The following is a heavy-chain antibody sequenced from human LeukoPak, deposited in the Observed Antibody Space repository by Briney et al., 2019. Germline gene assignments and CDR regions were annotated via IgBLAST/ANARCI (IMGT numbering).Heavy chain of an antibody. V-gene: IGHV4-39*02. CDR2: IYYSGTI. J-gene: IGHJ6*02. Sequence: SETLSLTCTVSGGSISSGDYFWGWIRQPPGKGLEWIASIYYSGTIHYTPSLRSRVTMSVDTSKNQFSLKLSSVTAADTAVYYCAKDLKGRLVPAAKTQGNGMDVWGQGTTVTVSS. D-gene: IGHD2-2*01. CDR3: AKDLKGRLVPAAKTQGNGMDV. CDR1: GGSISSGDYF.